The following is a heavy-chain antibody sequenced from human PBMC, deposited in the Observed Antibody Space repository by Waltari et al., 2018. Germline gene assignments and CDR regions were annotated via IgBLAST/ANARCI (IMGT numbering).Heavy chain of an antibody. CDR2: IGSSGTTI. V-gene: IGHV3-48*03. Sequence: EVQLVESGGDLVQPGGSLSLSCAASGFSFSSYEMNWVRQAPGKGLEWVSYIGSSGTTIYYADSVKGRFTISRDNAKNSLYLQMNSLRAEDTAVYYCAGLLSIPPAIVDYWGQGTLVTVSS. J-gene: IGHJ4*02. D-gene: IGHD3-10*01. CDR1: GFSFSSYE. CDR3: AGLLSIPPAIVDY.